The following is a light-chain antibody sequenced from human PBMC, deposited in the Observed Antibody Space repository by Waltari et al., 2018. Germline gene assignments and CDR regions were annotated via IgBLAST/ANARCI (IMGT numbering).Light chain of an antibody. V-gene: IGLV2-14*03. Sequence: HSALPQPASVSWSPGQSITISCTGTRSDLGPSHFVSWYQKHPGKAPKVMIYDVNTRPSGVSSRFSGSKSGNTASLTISGLQAEDEADYYCSSYTTGSTRYVFGSGTKVTVL. CDR3: SSYTTGSTRYV. CDR1: RSDLGPSHF. CDR2: DVN. J-gene: IGLJ1*01.